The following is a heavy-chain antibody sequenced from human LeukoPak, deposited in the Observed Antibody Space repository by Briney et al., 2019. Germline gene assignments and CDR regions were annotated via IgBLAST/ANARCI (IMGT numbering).Heavy chain of an antibody. CDR2: ISSSSSTI. CDR3: ASSFYYYYMDV. D-gene: IGHD1-7*01. CDR1: GFTFSSYS. V-gene: IGHV3-48*01. J-gene: IGHJ6*03. Sequence: GRSLRLSCAASGFTFSSYSMNWVRQAPGKGLEWVSYISSSSSTIYYADSVKGRFTISRDNAKNSLYLQMNSLRAEDTAVYYCASSFYYYYMDVWGKGTTVTVSS.